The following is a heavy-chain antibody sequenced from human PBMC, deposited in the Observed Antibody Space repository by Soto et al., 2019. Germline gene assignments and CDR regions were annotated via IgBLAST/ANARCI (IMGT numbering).Heavy chain of an antibody. CDR2: ISSSSSYI. J-gene: IGHJ4*02. V-gene: IGHV3-21*01. D-gene: IGHD2-2*01. Sequence: LRLSCAASGFTFSSYSMNWVRQAPGKGLEWVSSISSSSSYIYYADSVKGRFTISRDNAKNTLYLQMNSLRAEDTAVYYCARDLVPAAYWGQGTLVTAPQ. CDR1: GFTFSSYS. CDR3: ARDLVPAAY.